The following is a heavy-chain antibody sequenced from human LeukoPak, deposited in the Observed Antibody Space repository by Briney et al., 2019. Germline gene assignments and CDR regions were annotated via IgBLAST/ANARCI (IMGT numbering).Heavy chain of an antibody. V-gene: IGHV1-2*02. CDR3: VRDISYDSSDY. Sequence: GASVKVSCKASGYTFTGYYVHWVRQAPGQGLEWMGWINPNSGGTNYAQKFQGRVTMTRDTSISTAYMDLSRLRSDDTAMYYCVRDISYDSSDYWGQGTLVTVSS. CDR1: GYTFTGYY. J-gene: IGHJ4*02. CDR2: INPNSGGT. D-gene: IGHD3-22*01.